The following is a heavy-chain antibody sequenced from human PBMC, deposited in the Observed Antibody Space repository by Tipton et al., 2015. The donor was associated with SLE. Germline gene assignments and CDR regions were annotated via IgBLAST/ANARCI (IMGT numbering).Heavy chain of an antibody. V-gene: IGHV3-74*01. D-gene: IGHD3-22*01. CDR2: ISSDGVTT. J-gene: IGHJ3*02. CDR1: GFTFSDYW. CDR3: GRDYYDSGGYYDAFDM. Sequence: SLRLSCAASGFTFSDYWMHWVRQPLGKGLVWVSRISSDGVTTTYADSVKGRFTISRDNAKNTLFLQMNSLRAEDTAVYYCGRDYYDSGGYYDAFDMWGQGTTVIVSS.